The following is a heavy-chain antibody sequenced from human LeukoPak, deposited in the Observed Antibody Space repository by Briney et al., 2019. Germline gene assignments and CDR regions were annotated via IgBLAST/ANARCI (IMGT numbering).Heavy chain of an antibody. CDR3: AKDQYGGNPQYYFDY. J-gene: IGHJ4*02. CDR2: ISGSGPST. V-gene: IGHV3-23*01. CDR1: GFTFSSYA. D-gene: IGHD4-23*01. Sequence: PGGSLRLSCAASGFTFSSYAMSWVRQAPGKGLEWVSAISGSGPSTYYADSVRGRFSISRDNSKNTLYLQMNSLRAEDTAVYYCAKDQYGGNPQYYFDYWGQGTLVTVSS.